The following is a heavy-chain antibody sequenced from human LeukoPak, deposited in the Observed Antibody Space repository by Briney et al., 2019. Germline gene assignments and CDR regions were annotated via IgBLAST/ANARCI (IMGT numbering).Heavy chain of an antibody. CDR3: ARDGVRGGFASGWTPYYFDY. Sequence: GGSPRLSCAASGFTFSSYGMHWVRQAPGKGLEWVAVIWYDGSNKYYADSVKGRFTISRDNSKNTLYLQMNSLRAEDTAVYYCARDGVRGGFASGWTPYYFDYWGQGTLVTVSS. D-gene: IGHD6-19*01. CDR2: IWYDGSNK. CDR1: GFTFSSYG. J-gene: IGHJ4*02. V-gene: IGHV3-33*01.